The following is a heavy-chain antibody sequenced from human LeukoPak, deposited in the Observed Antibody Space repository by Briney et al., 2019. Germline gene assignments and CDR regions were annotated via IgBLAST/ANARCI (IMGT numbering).Heavy chain of an antibody. CDR3: ATLAAGYSSSWYNSGLLDY. CDR2: ISSSSSYI. D-gene: IGHD6-13*01. V-gene: IGHV3-21*01. CDR1: GFTFSSHS. Sequence: PGGSLRLSCAASGFTFSSHSMNWVRQAPGKGLEWVSSISSSSSYIYYADSVKGRFTISRDNAKNSLYLQMNSLRAEDTAVYYCATLAAGYSSSWYNSGLLDYWGQGTLVTVSS. J-gene: IGHJ4*02.